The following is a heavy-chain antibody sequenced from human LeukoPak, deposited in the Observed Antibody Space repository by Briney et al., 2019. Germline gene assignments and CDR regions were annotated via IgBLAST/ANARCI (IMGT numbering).Heavy chain of an antibody. V-gene: IGHV3-23*01. Sequence: GGSLRLSCAAAGFTSSSHAMSWVRQAPGKVLEWVSAIRGSGGGTYSADSVRGRFTISRDNSKNTLYLQMNSLRAEDTAVYYCAKGDDSSGYYYAPTFDYWGQGTLVTVSS. D-gene: IGHD3-22*01. CDR1: GFTSSSHA. J-gene: IGHJ4*02. CDR3: AKGDDSSGYYYAPTFDY. CDR2: IRGSGGGT.